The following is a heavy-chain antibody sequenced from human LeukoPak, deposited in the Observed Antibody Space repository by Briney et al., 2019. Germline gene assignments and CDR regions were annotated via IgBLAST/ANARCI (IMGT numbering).Heavy chain of an antibody. Sequence: GASVKVSCKASGYTFTSYYVHWVRQAPGQGLEWVGILNPSGSSTSYAQNFQGRVTMTSDTSTSTVYMELSSLRSEDTAVYYCVRGGSGSYKYYFDYWGQGTLVAVSP. CDR1: GYTFTSYY. J-gene: IGHJ4*02. D-gene: IGHD1-26*01. V-gene: IGHV1-46*01. CDR3: VRGGSGSYKYYFDY. CDR2: LNPSGSST.